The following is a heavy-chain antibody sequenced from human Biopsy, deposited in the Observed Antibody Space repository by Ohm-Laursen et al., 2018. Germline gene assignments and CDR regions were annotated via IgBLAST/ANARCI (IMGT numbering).Heavy chain of an antibody. CDR3: AHGSGSYYKWDF. CDR1: GDSITRYY. J-gene: IGHJ4*02. CDR2: VFDRGTT. D-gene: IGHD3-10*01. Sequence: SHTLSLTCTLSGDSITRYYWRWIRQPPGKGLEWIGHVFDRGTTNYNPSVRSRVTMSEDTSKKHFSLKMTSVTAADTAIYYCAHGSGSYYKWDFWGRGILVTVSS. V-gene: IGHV4-59*08.